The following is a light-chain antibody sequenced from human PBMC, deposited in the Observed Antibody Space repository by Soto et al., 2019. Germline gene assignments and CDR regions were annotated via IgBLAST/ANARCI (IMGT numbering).Light chain of an antibody. CDR1: SSDVGRYTF. J-gene: IGLJ1*01. CDR2: EVD. V-gene: IGLV2-14*01. Sequence: QSVLTQPASVSGSPGQSITISCTGTSSDVGRYTFVSWFQQHPGKAPKLFIYEVDNRPSGVSNRFSGSKSGNTASLTISGLQADDEADYYCSSSASGGSLCVFGSGTKLTVL. CDR3: SSSASGGSLCV.